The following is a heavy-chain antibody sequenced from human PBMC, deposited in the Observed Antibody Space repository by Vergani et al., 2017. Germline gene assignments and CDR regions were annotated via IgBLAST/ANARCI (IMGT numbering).Heavy chain of an antibody. CDR2: IRSKTYGATT. CDR3: ARRIVVEPGIPRVDWLDP. V-gene: IGHV3-49*04. CDR1: GFNLGEYG. J-gene: IGHJ5*02. Sequence: EVQLVESGGDFVQPGRSLRLFCQTSGFNLGEYGVSWVRPAPGKGRKWIGFIRSKTYGATTEYAASVKGRFTISRVDSRGTVYLQMDRLESADTAVFYCARRIVVEPGIPRVDWLDPWGPGTLVTVSS. D-gene: IGHD2-21*01.